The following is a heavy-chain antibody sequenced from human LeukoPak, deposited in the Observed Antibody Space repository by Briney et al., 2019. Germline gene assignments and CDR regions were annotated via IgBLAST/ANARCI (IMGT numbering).Heavy chain of an antibody. V-gene: IGHV3-21*01. Sequence: GGSLRLSCAASGITFTSSAMSWVRQAPGKGLEWVSSISSSSSYIYYADSVKGRFTISRDNAKNSLYLQMNSLRAEDTAVYYCARDPSTSSWSKDAFDIWGQGTMVTVSS. CDR3: ARDPSTSSWSKDAFDI. D-gene: IGHD6-13*01. CDR1: GITFTSSA. CDR2: ISSSSSYI. J-gene: IGHJ3*02.